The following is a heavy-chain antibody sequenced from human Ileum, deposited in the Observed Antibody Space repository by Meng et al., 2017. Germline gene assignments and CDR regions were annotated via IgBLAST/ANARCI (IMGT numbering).Heavy chain of an antibody. CDR1: GFSFSDYW. V-gene: IGHV3-7*01. Sequence: GESLKISCAASGFSFSDYWMTWVRQAPGKGLEWVATIKTDGSENYYVDSVKGRFTISRDNAKKSLYLQMNSLRAEDTALYYCARSDVLYDYVWGSASDYWGQGNLVNGAS. J-gene: IGHJ4*02. CDR3: ARSDVLYDYVWGSASDY. CDR2: IKTDGSEN. D-gene: IGHD3-16*01.